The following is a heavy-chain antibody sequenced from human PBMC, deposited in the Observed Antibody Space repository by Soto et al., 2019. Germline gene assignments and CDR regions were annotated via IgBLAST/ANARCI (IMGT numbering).Heavy chain of an antibody. CDR1: GYTFTHYG. V-gene: IGHV1-18*04. CDR3: ARDMNKVTHGRREEYY. Sequence: GASVKVSCKASGYTFTHYGINWVRQAPGQGLEWMGWISAYNGDTNYAQKLQGRVTMTTDTSTSTAYMELRSLRSDDTALYYCARDMNKVTHGRREEYYWGQGTLVTVSS. CDR2: ISAYNGDT. D-gene: IGHD4-17*01. J-gene: IGHJ4*02.